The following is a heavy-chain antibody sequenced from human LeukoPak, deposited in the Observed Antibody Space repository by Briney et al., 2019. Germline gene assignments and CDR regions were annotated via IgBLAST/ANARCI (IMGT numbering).Heavy chain of an antibody. CDR2: IDPSDSHT. Sequence: GESLRISCKVSGYRFNSYWISWVRQRPGKGLEWMGRIDPSDSHTNYSPFVQGHVTISADRSSSTAFLQWSSLEASDTARYYCARLDLGDSSGWFYFDYWGQGTLVTVSS. CDR3: ARLDLGDSSGWFYFDY. D-gene: IGHD6-19*01. V-gene: IGHV5-10-1*01. J-gene: IGHJ4*02. CDR1: GYRFNSYW.